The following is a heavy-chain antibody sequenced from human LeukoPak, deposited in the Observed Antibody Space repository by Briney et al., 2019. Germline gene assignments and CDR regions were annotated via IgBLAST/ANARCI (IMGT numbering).Heavy chain of an antibody. CDR1: GFTFSSYG. D-gene: IGHD6-19*01. CDR2: IRYDGSNK. J-gene: IGHJ4*02. V-gene: IGHV3-30*02. CDR3: AKDRGGGSGWYAGDY. Sequence: PGGSLRLPCAASGFTFSSYGMHWVRQAPGKGLEWVAFIRYDGSNKYYADSVKGRFTISRDNSKNTLYLQMNSLRAEDTAVYYCAKDRGGGSGWYAGDYWGQGTLVTVSS.